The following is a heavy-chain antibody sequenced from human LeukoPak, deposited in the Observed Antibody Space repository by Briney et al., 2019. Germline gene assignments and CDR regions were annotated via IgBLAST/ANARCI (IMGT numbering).Heavy chain of an antibody. CDR1: GFTVSSNY. Sequence: GGSLRLSCAASGFTVSSNYMSWVRQAPGKGLEWVSVIYSGGSTYYADSVKGRFTISRDNSKNTLYLQMNSLRAEDTAVYYCARESQEYYYGSDDAFDIWGQRTMVTVSS. J-gene: IGHJ3*02. CDR3: ARESQEYYYGSDDAFDI. CDR2: IYSGGST. V-gene: IGHV3-53*01. D-gene: IGHD3-10*01.